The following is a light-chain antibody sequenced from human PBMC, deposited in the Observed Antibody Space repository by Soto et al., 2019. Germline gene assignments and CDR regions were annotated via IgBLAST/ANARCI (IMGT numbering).Light chain of an antibody. CDR3: SSYTSSSTPYV. CDR1: SSDVGGYNY. J-gene: IGLJ1*01. Sequence: ALTQPASVSGSPGQSITISCTGTSSDVGGYNYVSWYQQHPGKAPKLMIYDVSNRPSGVSNRFSGSKSGNTASLTISGLQAEDEADYYCSSYTSSSTPYVFGTGTRSPS. CDR2: DVS. V-gene: IGLV2-14*01.